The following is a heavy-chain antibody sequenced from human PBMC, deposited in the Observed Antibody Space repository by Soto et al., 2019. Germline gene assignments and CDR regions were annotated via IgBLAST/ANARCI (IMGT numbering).Heavy chain of an antibody. D-gene: IGHD6-19*01. V-gene: IGHV3-30-3*01. CDR2: ISYDGSNK. CDR1: GFTFSSYA. CDR3: VRGWYFDY. J-gene: IGHJ4*02. Sequence: GGSLRLSCAASGFTFSSYAMHWVRQAPGKGLEWVAVISYDGSNKYYADSVKGRFTISRDNSKNTLYLQMNSLRAEDTAVYYCVRGWYFDYWGQGTLVTVSS.